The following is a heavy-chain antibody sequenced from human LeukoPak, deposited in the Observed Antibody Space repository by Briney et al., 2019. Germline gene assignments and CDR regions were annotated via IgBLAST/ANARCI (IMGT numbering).Heavy chain of an antibody. D-gene: IGHD2-2*02. V-gene: IGHV3-23*01. CDR2: ISGSGGST. J-gene: IGHJ6*02. CDR3: AKTISSTSCYRDVCYYYYGMDV. CDR1: GFNFSPYW. Sequence: PGGSLRLSCAASGFNFSPYWVNWVRQAPGKGLEWVSAISGSGGSTYYADSVKGRFTISRDNSKNTLYLQMNSLRAEDTAVYYCAKTISSTSCYRDVCYYYYGMDVWGQGTTVTVSS.